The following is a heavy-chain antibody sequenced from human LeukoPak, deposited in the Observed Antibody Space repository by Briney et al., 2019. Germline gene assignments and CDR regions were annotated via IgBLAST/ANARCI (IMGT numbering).Heavy chain of an antibody. J-gene: IGHJ4*02. D-gene: IGHD6-19*01. V-gene: IGHV4-39*01. Sequence: PSETLSLTCSVSGGPISSSPYYWGWIRQSPGKGLEWIGNIYYSGSTHYNPSLKSQLTISVDTSKNLFSLKLTSVTAADTAIYYCARQWYSSGWYGDWGQGILVTVSS. CDR1: GGPISSSPYY. CDR3: ARQWYSSGWYGD. CDR2: IYYSGST.